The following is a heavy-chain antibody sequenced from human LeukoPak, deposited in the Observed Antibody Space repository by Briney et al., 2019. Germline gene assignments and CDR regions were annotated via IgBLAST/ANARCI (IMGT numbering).Heavy chain of an antibody. CDR1: GGSISSYY. V-gene: IGHV4-59*01. CDR3: ATSAGKDYDSSGVFDY. D-gene: IGHD3-22*01. Sequence: SETLSLTCTVSGGSISSYYWSWIRQPPGKGLEWIGYIYYSGSTNYNPSLKSRVTISVDTSKNQFSLKLSSVTAADTAVYYCATSAGKDYDSSGVFDYWGQGTLVTVSS. J-gene: IGHJ4*02. CDR2: IYYSGST.